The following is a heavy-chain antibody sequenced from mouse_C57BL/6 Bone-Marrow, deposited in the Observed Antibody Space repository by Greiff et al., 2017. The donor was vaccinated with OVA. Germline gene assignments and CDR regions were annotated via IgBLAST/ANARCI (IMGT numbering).Heavy chain of an antibody. J-gene: IGHJ1*03. CDR2: IDPSDSYT. Sequence: QVQLQQPGAELVMPGASVKLSCKASGYTFTSYWMHWVKQRPGQGLEWIGEIDPSDSYTNYNQKFKGKSTLTVDKSSSTAYMQLVSLTSEDSAVYYCASGYDYGGGPYSYFDVWGTGTTVTVSS. D-gene: IGHD2-4*01. CDR3: ASGYDYGGGPYSYFDV. CDR1: GYTFTSYW. V-gene: IGHV1-69*01.